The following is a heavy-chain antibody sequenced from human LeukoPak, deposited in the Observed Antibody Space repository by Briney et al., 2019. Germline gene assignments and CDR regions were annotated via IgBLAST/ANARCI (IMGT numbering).Heavy chain of an antibody. J-gene: IGHJ4*02. Sequence: ASVKASCKASGYTFTTYYMHWVRQAPGQGLEWMGIIDPSGGSTSYAQKLQGRVTMTRDTSTTTVYMELSSLRSEDTAVYYCAREESGGYFDYWGQGTLVTVSS. V-gene: IGHV1-46*01. CDR3: AREESGGYFDY. CDR1: GYTFTTYY. CDR2: IDPSGGST. D-gene: IGHD2-8*02.